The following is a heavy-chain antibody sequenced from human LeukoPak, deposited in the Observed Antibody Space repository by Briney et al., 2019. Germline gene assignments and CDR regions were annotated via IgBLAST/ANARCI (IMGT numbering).Heavy chain of an antibody. D-gene: IGHD2-21*01. J-gene: IGHJ6*02. CDR1: GFTFSSYA. Sequence: PGGSLRLSCAASGFTFSSYAMSWVRQAPGKGLEWVSAISGSGGSTYYADSVKGRFTISRDNSKNTLYLQMNSLRAEDTAVYYCAKDVVSRTYCYYYGMDVWGQGTTVTVSS. CDR3: AKDVVSRTYCYYYGMDV. V-gene: IGHV3-23*01. CDR2: ISGSGGST.